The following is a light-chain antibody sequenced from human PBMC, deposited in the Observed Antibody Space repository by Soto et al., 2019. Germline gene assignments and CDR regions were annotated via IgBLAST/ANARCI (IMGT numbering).Light chain of an antibody. J-gene: IGKJ2*01. Sequence: IQMTQSPSALSASVGDRVTITCRAGQSVSGWLAWYQQRPGKAPKLLVYLASRLESGVPSRFSGSGSGTQFTLTIHDLQPDDFATYYCQQYNSYPYTFGQGTKVEIK. CDR2: LAS. CDR3: QQYNSYPYT. CDR1: QSVSGW. V-gene: IGKV1-5*01.